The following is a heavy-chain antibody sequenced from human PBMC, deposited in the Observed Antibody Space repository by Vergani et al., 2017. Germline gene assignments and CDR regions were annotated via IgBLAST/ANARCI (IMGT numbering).Heavy chain of an antibody. V-gene: IGHV1-69*12. D-gene: IGHD2-2*01. CDR1: GGTFSSYA. Sequence: QVQLVQSGAEVKKPGSSVKVSCKASGGTFSSYAISWVRQAPGQGLEWMGGIIPIFGTANYAQKFQGRVTITADESTSTAYMELSSLRSEDTAVYYCASGYCRSTSCYQVWFDPWGQGTLVTVSS. CDR3: ASGYCRSTSCYQVWFDP. J-gene: IGHJ5*02. CDR2: IIPIFGTA.